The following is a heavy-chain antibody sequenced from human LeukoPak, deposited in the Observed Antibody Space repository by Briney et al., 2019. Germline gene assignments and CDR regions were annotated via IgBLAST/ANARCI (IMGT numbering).Heavy chain of an antibody. J-gene: IGHJ4*02. D-gene: IGHD3-10*01. Sequence: ASVKVSCKASGYTFTSYAIHWVRQAPGQRLEWMGWINAGNGNTKYSQKFQGRVTITRDTSASTAYMELSSLRSEDTAVYYCATGLWFGEFLFDYWGQGTLVTVSS. CDR3: ATGLWFGEFLFDY. CDR2: INAGNGNT. CDR1: GYTFTSYA. V-gene: IGHV1-3*01.